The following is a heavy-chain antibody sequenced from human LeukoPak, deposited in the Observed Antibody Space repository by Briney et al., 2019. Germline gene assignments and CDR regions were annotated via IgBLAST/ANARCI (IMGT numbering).Heavy chain of an antibody. V-gene: IGHV1-18*01. D-gene: IGHD4-11*01. J-gene: IGHJ4*02. CDR2: ISAYNGNT. CDR1: GYTFNNYG. Sequence: ASVKVSCKASGYTFNNYGISWARQAPGQGLEWVGWISAYNGNTNYAQKFRGRITMTTDTSTKTVYMELRSLRSDDTAVYYCARDTATVQHQDWGQGTLVTVST. CDR3: ARDTATVQHQD.